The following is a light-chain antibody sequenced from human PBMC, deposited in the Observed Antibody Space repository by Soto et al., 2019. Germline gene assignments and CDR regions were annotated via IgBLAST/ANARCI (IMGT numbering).Light chain of an antibody. CDR2: EDS. CDR3: CSYAGSSTLV. V-gene: IGLV2-23*01. CDR1: SSDVGSYNL. Sequence: QYVLTQPASVSGSPGQSITISCTGSSSDVGSYNLVSWYQQHPGKAPKVVIYEDSKRPSGVSNHFSGSKSGNTASLTISGIQAEDEADYYCCSYAGSSTLVFGGGTKLTVL. J-gene: IGLJ3*02.